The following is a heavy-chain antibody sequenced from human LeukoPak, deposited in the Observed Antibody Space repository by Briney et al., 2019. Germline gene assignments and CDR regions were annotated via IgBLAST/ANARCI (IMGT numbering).Heavy chain of an antibody. V-gene: IGHV3-9*03. CDR1: GFTFDDYA. CDR2: ISWNSGSI. D-gene: IGHD1-7*01. Sequence: GRSLRPSCAASGFTFDDYAMHWVRPAPGKGLEWVSGISWNSGSIGYADSVKGRFTISRDNAKNSLYLQMNSRRAEDMALYYCAKGVSDWNYDGFDYWGEGTLVTVSS. J-gene: IGHJ4*02. CDR3: AKGVSDWNYDGFDY.